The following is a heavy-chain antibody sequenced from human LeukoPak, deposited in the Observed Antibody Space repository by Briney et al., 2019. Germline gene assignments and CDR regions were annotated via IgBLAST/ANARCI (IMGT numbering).Heavy chain of an antibody. CDR3: ARTNSPRISRMRDSGWYVDY. V-gene: IGHV4-4*07. Sequence: SETLSLTCTVSGGSISSYYWSWIRQPAGKGLEWIGRIYTSGSTNYNPSLKSRVTMSVDTSKNQFSLKLSSVTAVDTAVYYCARTNSPRISRMRDSGWYVDYWGQGTLVTVSS. J-gene: IGHJ4*02. D-gene: IGHD6-19*01. CDR2: IYTSGST. CDR1: GGSISSYY.